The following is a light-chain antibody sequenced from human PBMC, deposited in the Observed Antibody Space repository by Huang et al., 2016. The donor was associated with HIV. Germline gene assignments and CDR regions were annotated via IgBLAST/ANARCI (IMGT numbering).Light chain of an antibody. CDR1: QGISNS. CDR2: ATS. Sequence: DIQMTQSPSSLSASLGDRVTITCRASQGISNSLAWYQQKPGKAPNLLLYATSRLKSGVPSRCSGSGSGTTYTLTVSSLQPEDVATYYCQQYFTSPPWTFGQGTRLEIK. CDR3: QQYFTSPPWT. V-gene: IGKV1-NL1*01. J-gene: IGKJ2*01.